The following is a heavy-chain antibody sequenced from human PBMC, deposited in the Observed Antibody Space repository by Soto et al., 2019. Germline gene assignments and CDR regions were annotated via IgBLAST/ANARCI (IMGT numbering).Heavy chain of an antibody. D-gene: IGHD2-2*01. Sequence: QVQLQGSGPGLLKPSETLSLTCAVSGDSISSSVWWVWVRQPPGKGLEWIGEIFHSGSTNYSPSLKSSAAMTVDKSKIQFSLNLTSVTAVDTALYCCAGQAWTRVDSWGQGTLVAVPS. CDR1: GDSISSSVW. J-gene: IGHJ4*02. CDR2: IFHSGST. CDR3: AGQAWTRVDS. V-gene: IGHV4-4*01.